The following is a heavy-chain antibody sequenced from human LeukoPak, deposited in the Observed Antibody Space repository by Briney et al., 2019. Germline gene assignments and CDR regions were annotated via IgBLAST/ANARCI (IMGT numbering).Heavy chain of an antibody. CDR3: AKDRGSYDQYFDY. CDR2: IRYDGSNK. D-gene: IGHD1-26*01. Sequence: GGSLRLSCAASGFTFSSYGMHWVRQAPGKGLEWVAFIRYDGSNKYYADSAKGRFTISRDNSKNTLYLQMNSLRAEGTAVYYCAKDRGSYDQYFDYWGQGTLVTVSS. CDR1: GFTFSSYG. V-gene: IGHV3-30*02. J-gene: IGHJ4*02.